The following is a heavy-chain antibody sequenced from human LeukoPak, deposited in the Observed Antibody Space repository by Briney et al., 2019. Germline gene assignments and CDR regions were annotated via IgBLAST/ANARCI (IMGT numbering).Heavy chain of an antibody. CDR2: ISSSSSYI. V-gene: IGHV3-21*01. J-gene: IGHJ4*02. CDR1: GFTFSSYS. CDR3: ARDGPDYGYYFDY. Sequence: PGGSLRLSCAASGFTFSSYSMNWVRQAPGKGLEWVSSISSSSSYIYYADSVKGRFTISRDNAKNSLYLQMNSLRAADTAVYYCARDGPDYGYYFDYWGQGTLVTVSS. D-gene: IGHD4-17*01.